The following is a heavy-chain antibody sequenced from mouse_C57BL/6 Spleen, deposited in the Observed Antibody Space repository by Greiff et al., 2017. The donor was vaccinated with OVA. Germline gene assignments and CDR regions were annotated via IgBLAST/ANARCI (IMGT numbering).Heavy chain of an antibody. D-gene: IGHD1-1*01. J-gene: IGHJ3*01. Sequence: VQLQQSGPELVKPGASVKISCKASGYSFTSYYIHWVKQRPGQGLEWIGWIYPGSGNTKYNEKFKGKATLTADTSSSTAYMQLSSLTSEDSAVYYCARSDYYGSSLFAYWGQGTLVTVSA. V-gene: IGHV1-66*01. CDR3: ARSDYYGSSLFAY. CDR1: GYSFTSYY. CDR2: IYPGSGNT.